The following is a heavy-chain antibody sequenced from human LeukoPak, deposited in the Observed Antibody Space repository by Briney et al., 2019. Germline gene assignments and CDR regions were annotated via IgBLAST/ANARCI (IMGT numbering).Heavy chain of an antibody. Sequence: SETLSLTCTVSGGSISSNNYYWVWIRQPPGEGLEWIGNIFYSGSTYYNPSLKSRVTISVDTSKNQFSLKLSSVTAADTAVYYCARQTFGGGSYNEGFDYWGQGTLVTVSS. J-gene: IGHJ4*02. D-gene: IGHD1-26*01. CDR1: GGSISSNNYY. V-gene: IGHV4-39*01. CDR3: ARQTFGGGSYNEGFDY. CDR2: IFYSGST.